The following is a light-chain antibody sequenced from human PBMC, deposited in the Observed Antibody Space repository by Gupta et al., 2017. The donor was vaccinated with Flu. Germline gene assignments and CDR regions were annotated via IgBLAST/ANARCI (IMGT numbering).Light chain of an antibody. CDR1: SSDVGGYNL. V-gene: IGLV2-23*02. J-gene: IGLJ3*02. CDR2: RVN. CDR3: CSYKVLGSRRV. Sequence: QSALSQPTSVSGSPGQSITVSCTGTSSDVGGYNLVSWYQQSPGKAPKLIIYRVNERPSGVSDRFSGSKSDNTASLTISGLQSEDEAKYYCCSYKVLGSRRVFGGGTKLTVL.